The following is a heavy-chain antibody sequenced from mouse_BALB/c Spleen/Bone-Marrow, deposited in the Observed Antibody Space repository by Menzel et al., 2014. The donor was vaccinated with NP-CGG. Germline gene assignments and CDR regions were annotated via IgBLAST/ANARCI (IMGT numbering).Heavy chain of an antibody. CDR2: ISTYYGNT. D-gene: IGHD2-2*01. CDR3: ARWLQVLDY. V-gene: IGHV1-67*01. Sequence: VQLQQSGPELVRPGVSVKISCKASGYTFTDYAMHWVKQSHAKSLEWIGVISTYYGNTNYNQKFKGKATLTVDKSSSTAYMELARLTSEDSAIYYCARWLQVLDYWGQGTSVTVSS. CDR1: GYTFTDYA. J-gene: IGHJ4*01.